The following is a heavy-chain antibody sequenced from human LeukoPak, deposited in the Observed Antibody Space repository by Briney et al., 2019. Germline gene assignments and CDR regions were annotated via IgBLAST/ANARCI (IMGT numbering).Heavy chain of an antibody. J-gene: IGHJ6*03. D-gene: IGHD3-3*01. CDR1: GFTLTHAW. Sequence: GGSLRLSCAAPGFTLTHAWMTWVRQTPGKGLEWVSVIYADGKTYYADSVKGRFTISRDNSKNTVYLQMNSLRAEDTAVYYCAGSTYYNFWSGSYDYYYYMDVWGQGTTVTVSS. CDR2: IYADGKT. CDR3: AGSTYYNFWSGSYDYYYYMDV. V-gene: IGHV3-53*01.